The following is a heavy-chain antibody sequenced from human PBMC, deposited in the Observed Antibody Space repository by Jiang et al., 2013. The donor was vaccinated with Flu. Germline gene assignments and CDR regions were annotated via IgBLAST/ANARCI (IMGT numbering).Heavy chain of an antibody. CDR2: PIFGTA. Sequence: PIFGTANYAQKFQGRVTITADESTSTAYMELSSLRSEDTAVYYCARDLTEDLSETTVTNDYWGQGTLVTVSS. V-gene: IGHV1-69*01. J-gene: IGHJ4*02. D-gene: IGHD4-17*01. CDR3: ARDLTEDLSETTVTNDY.